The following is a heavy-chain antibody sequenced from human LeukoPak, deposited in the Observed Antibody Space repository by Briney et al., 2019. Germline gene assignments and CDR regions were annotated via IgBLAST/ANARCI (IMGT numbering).Heavy chain of an antibody. Sequence: PGGSLRLSCAASGFTFDDYAMHWVRQAPGKGPEWVSGISWNSGSIGYADSVKGRFTISRDNAKNSLYLQMNSLRAEDTALYYCAKGYYGKEYYFDYWGQGTLVTVSS. J-gene: IGHJ4*02. V-gene: IGHV3-9*01. CDR3: AKGYYGKEYYFDY. CDR2: ISWNSGSI. CDR1: GFTFDDYA. D-gene: IGHD4-17*01.